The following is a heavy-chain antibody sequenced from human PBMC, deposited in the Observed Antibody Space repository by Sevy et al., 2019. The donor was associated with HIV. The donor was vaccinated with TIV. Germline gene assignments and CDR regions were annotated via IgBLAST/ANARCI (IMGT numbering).Heavy chain of an antibody. CDR2: IHYSGSP. D-gene: IGHD3-10*01. J-gene: IGHJ6*02. CDR3: AREMEGSGTYGIDV. CDR1: GGSISSGDSS. Sequence: SETLSLTCTVSGGSISSGDSSWSWIRQHPGKGLEWIGYIHYSGSPYYNPSLKSRVTLSVDTSKNQFSLKLTSVTAADTAVYYCAREMEGSGTYGIDVWGQGTTVTVSS. V-gene: IGHV4-31*03.